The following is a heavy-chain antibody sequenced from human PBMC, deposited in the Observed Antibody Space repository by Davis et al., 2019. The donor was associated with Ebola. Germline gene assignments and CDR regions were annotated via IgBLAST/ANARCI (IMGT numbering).Heavy chain of an antibody. Sequence: SETLSLTCAVYGGTFKTYYWSWIRQPPGKGLEWIGEINHSGRTSYTPSLKSRVTISVDTSKNQFSLKLSSVTAADTAVYYCARLDSSGDWYFDLWGRGTLVTVSS. CDR3: ARLDSSGDWYFDL. V-gene: IGHV4-34*01. CDR1: GGTFKTYY. J-gene: IGHJ2*01. D-gene: IGHD3-22*01. CDR2: INHSGRT.